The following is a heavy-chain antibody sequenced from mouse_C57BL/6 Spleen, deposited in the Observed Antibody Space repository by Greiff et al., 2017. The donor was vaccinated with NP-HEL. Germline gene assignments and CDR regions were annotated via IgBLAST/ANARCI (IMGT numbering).Heavy chain of an antibody. V-gene: IGHV1-55*01. CDR3: ARYYYGSSYDWYFDV. J-gene: IGHJ1*03. CDR2: IYPGSGST. Sequence: QVQLQQSGAELVKPGASVKMSCKASGYTFTSYWITWVKQRPGPGLEWIGDIYPGSGSTNYNEKFKSKATLTVDTSSSTAYMQLSSLTSEDSAVYYCARYYYGSSYDWYFDVWGTGTTVTVSS. D-gene: IGHD1-1*01. CDR1: GYTFTSYW.